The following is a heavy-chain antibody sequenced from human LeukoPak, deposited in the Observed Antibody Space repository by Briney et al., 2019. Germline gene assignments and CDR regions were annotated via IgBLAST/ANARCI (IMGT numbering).Heavy chain of an antibody. J-gene: IGHJ4*02. D-gene: IGHD1-26*01. V-gene: IGHV1-2*02. CDR1: GYTFTGCY. Sequence: GASVRVSCKASGYTFTGCYMHWVRQAPGQGLEWMGWINPNSGGTNYAQKFQGRVTMTRDTSISTAYMELSRLRSDDTAVYYCARDLGGSYRPFDYWGQGTLVTVSS. CDR2: INPNSGGT. CDR3: ARDLGGSYRPFDY.